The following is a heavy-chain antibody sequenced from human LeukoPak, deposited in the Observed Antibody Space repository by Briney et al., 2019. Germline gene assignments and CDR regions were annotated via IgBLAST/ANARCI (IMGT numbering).Heavy chain of an antibody. CDR3: ARERPVLYFDY. J-gene: IGHJ4*02. D-gene: IGHD2-8*01. Sequence: PSETLSLTCTVSGGSISSYYWSWIRQPPGKGLEWIGYIYYSGSTNYNPSLKSRVTISVDTSKNQFSLKLSSVTAADTAVYYCARERPVLYFDYWGQGTLVTVSS. CDR2: IYYSGST. CDR1: GGSISSYY. V-gene: IGHV4-59*01.